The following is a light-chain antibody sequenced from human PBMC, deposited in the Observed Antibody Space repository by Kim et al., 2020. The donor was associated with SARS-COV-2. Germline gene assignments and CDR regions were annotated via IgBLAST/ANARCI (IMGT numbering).Light chain of an antibody. CDR2: GAS. CDR1: QSVSSN. CDR3: QQYNQLPLT. Sequence: VSPWERATLSCRASQSVSSNLAWYQQKPGQAPRLRIKGASTRATGIAARFSGSGSGTEFTLTISSLQSEDFAFYYCQQYNQLPLTFGGGTKVDIK. V-gene: IGKV3-15*01. J-gene: IGKJ4*01.